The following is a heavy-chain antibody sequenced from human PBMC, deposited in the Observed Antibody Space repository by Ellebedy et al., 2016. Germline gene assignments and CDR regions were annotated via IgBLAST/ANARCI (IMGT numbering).Heavy chain of an antibody. CDR3: AREYSSSRYFDY. CDR1: GFTFSSYW. J-gene: IGHJ4*02. Sequence: GESLKISCVASGFTFSSYWMHWVRQAPGKGLVWVSRISINGSSTDYADSVKGRFTISRDNAKNTLYLQMNSLRAEDTAVYYCAREYSSSRYFDYWGQGTLVTVSS. D-gene: IGHD6-6*01. V-gene: IGHV3-74*01. CDR2: ISINGSST.